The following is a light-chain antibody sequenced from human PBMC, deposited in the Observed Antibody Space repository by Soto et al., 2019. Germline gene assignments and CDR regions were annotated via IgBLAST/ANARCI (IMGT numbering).Light chain of an antibody. V-gene: IGKV3D-11*03. Sequence: EIVLTQSPAPLSSFPGDRVTLSCRASQAVNTRLAWYQHKPGQAPRLLIYLTSNRAAGSPARFSGSGSGTDFTLTISDVQPEDFAVYYCHQRQSWPRTFGQGTKVDIK. CDR1: QAVNTR. CDR2: LTS. CDR3: HQRQSWPRT. J-gene: IGKJ1*01.